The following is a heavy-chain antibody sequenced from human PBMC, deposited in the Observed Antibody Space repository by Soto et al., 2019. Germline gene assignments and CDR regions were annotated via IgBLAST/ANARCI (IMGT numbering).Heavy chain of an antibody. CDR3: ARAQFSDILTADDYGMDV. D-gene: IGHD3-9*01. CDR1: GGNFRSEA. Sequence: SVKFSCEPSGGNFRSEAISWVRQAPGHGLEWMVRIIPMFSTPHYAQKFQGRVTIIADESTTTVNMEMRGLTYEDTAVYYCARAQFSDILTADDYGMDVLGQGTSVTVSS. J-gene: IGHJ6*02. CDR2: IIPMFSTP. V-gene: IGHV1-69*13.